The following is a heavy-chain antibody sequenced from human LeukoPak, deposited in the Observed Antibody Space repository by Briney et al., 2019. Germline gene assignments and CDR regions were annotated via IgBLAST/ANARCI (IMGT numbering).Heavy chain of an antibody. D-gene: IGHD3-22*01. CDR1: AFSFSSYS. CDR3: AKLLNYDSSSVDY. Sequence: PGGSLRLSCAASAFSFSSYSMNWVRQAPGKGLEWVSSISSGSMHIYYTDSVKGRFTISRDNAKNSVYLQMNSLRAEDTAVYYCAKLLNYDSSSVDYWGQGTLVTVSS. V-gene: IGHV3-21*01. CDR2: ISSGSMHI. J-gene: IGHJ4*02.